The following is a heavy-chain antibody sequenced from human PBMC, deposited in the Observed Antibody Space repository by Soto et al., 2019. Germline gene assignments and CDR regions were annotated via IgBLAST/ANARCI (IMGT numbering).Heavy chain of an antibody. V-gene: IGHV3-33*01. Sequence: GGSLRLSCAASGFTFSSYGMHWVRQAPGKGLEWVAVIWYDGSNKYYADSVKGRFTISRDNSKNTLYLQMNSLRAEDTAVYYCARDLSVVVTAAYAFDIWGQGTMVTVSS. CDR2: IWYDGSNK. J-gene: IGHJ3*02. CDR3: ARDLSVVVTAAYAFDI. CDR1: GFTFSSYG. D-gene: IGHD2-21*02.